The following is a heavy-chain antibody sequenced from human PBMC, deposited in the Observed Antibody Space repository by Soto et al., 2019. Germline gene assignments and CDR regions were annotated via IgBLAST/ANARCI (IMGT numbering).Heavy chain of an antibody. CDR3: AGRYCTGDKCPGIGFDY. V-gene: IGHV3-13*01. CDR1: GFTFRSYD. CDR2: IGADGKT. Sequence: GGSLRLSCAASGFTFRSYDMHWVRQITGKGLEWVSAIGADGKTYYLGSVKGRFTISRENAKNSLYLQMNSLRAGDTAVYYCAGRYCTGDKCPGIGFDYWGQGTLVTVSS. J-gene: IGHJ4*02. D-gene: IGHD2-8*02.